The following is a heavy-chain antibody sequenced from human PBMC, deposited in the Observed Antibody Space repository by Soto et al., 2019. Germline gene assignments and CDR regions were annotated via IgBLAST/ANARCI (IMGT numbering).Heavy chain of an antibody. J-gene: IGHJ3*02. CDR3: AKSVSGYTEDAFDI. Sequence: GGSLRLSCAASGFTFSSYGMHWVRQAPGKGLEWVAVISYDGSNKYYADSVKGRFTISRDNSKNTLYLQMNSLRAEDTAVYYCAKSVSGYTEDAFDIWGQGTMVTVSS. CDR1: GFTFSSYG. D-gene: IGHD3-22*01. V-gene: IGHV3-30*18. CDR2: ISYDGSNK.